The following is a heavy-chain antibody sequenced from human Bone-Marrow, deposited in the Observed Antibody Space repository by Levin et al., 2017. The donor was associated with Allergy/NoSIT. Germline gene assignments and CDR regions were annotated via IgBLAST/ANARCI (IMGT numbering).Heavy chain of an antibody. J-gene: IGHJ3*01. Sequence: RASETLSLTCTFSGDSSRSYYWGWIRQPPGKGLEWIGYIYYNGNTHYNPSLKSRVTISLDTSKNQLSLRLTSVTAADTAVYYCASDLSGYDVFDVWGQGTMVAVSS. CDR2: IYYNGNT. V-gene: IGHV4-59*01. D-gene: IGHD5-12*01. CDR3: ASDLSGYDVFDV. CDR1: GDSSRSYY.